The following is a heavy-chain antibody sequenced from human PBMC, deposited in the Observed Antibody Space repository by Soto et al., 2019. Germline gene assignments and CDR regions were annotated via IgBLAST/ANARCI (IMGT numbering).Heavy chain of an antibody. CDR3: ARDLWYYYDSSGSVLAY. V-gene: IGHV1-18*01. CDR1: GYTFTSYG. CDR2: ISAYNGNT. D-gene: IGHD3-22*01. J-gene: IGHJ4*02. Sequence: ASVKVSCKASGYTFTSYGISWVRQAPGQGLEWMGWISAYNGNTNYAQKLQGRVTMTRDTSTSTAYMELRSLRSEDTAVYYCARDLWYYYDSSGSVLAYCGQGTLVTVSS.